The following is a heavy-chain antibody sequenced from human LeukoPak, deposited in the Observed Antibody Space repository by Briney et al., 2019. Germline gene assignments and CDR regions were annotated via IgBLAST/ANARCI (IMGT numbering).Heavy chain of an antibody. V-gene: IGHV1-18*04. CDR1: GYTFTSYG. J-gene: IGHJ4*02. Sequence: AASVKVSCKASGYTFTSYGISWVRQAPGQGLEWMGWISAYNGNTNYAQKLQGRVTMTTDTSTSTAYMELRSLRSDDTAVYYCVRVGRGELFGELLSYFDYWGQGTLVTVSS. CDR2: ISAYNGNT. D-gene: IGHD3-10*02. CDR3: VRVGRGELFGELLSYFDY.